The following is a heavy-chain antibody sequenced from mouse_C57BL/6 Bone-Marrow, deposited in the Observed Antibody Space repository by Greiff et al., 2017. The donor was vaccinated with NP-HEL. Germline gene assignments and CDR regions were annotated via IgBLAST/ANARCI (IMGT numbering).Heavy chain of an antibody. Sequence: QVHVKQPGAELVRPGSSVKLSCKASGYTFTSYWMHWVKQRPIQGLEWIGNIDPSDSETHYNQKFKDKATLTVDKSSSTAYMQLSSLTSEDSAVYYCASRYYGSSYYYAMDYWGQGTSVTVSS. V-gene: IGHV1-52*01. CDR1: GYTFTSYW. J-gene: IGHJ4*01. CDR3: ASRYYGSSYYYAMDY. CDR2: IDPSDSET. D-gene: IGHD1-1*01.